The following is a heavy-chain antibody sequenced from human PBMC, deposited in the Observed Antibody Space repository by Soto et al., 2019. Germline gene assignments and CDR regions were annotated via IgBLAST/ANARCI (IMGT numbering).Heavy chain of an antibody. J-gene: IGHJ6*02. D-gene: IGHD3-10*01. V-gene: IGHV3-49*04. CDR2: IRSKAYGGTT. Sequence: LRLSCTASGFTFGDYAMSWVRQAPGKGLEWVGFIRSKAYGGTTEYAASVKGRFTISRDDSKSIAYLQMNSLKTEDTAVYYCTRDEPPLLLWFGESRDYYYGMDVWGQGTTVTVSS. CDR1: GFTFGDYA. CDR3: TRDEPPLLLWFGESRDYYYGMDV.